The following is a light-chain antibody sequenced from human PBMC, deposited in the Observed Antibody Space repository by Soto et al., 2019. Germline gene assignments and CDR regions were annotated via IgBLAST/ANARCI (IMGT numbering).Light chain of an antibody. J-gene: IGKJ4*01. V-gene: IGKV1-12*01. Sequence: DIQMTQSPSSVSASVGDRVTITCRASQDISRWLAWYQQKPGKAPKLLIYGASNLQSGVPSRFSGSGSGTDFTLTISSLQPEDFATYYCQQATRFPVSFGGGTKVEIE. CDR1: QDISRW. CDR3: QQATRFPVS. CDR2: GAS.